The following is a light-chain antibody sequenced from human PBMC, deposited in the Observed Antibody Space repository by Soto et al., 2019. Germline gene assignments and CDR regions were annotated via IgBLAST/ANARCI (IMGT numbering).Light chain of an antibody. CDR2: GAS. V-gene: IGKV1-5*01. J-gene: IGKJ1*01. Sequence: IQMTLSPSRLCASVQDKVPFTLAVRATRRSRLAWYQQKPGKAPSLLISGASTLESGVPSRFSGSPLSGSASGTAFSLTISSLQPDDFATYYCLQDHDDSWTFGQGAKVDIK. CDR3: LQDHDDSWT. CDR1: ATRRSR.